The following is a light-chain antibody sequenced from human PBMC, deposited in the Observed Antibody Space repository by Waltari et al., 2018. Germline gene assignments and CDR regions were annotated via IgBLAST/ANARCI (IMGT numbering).Light chain of an antibody. CDR3: CSYAGTYSYV. Sequence: HSALNQPHSSSAPPGPSVPISCTGTGNHIGGVAYVPWYQQDPGKAPKLLIYDVNKRPSGVPGRFSGSKSGNTASLTISRLQAEDESAYYCCSYAGTYSYVFGTGTEVTVL. J-gene: IGLJ1*01. CDR1: GNHIGGVAY. V-gene: IGLV2-11*01. CDR2: DVN.